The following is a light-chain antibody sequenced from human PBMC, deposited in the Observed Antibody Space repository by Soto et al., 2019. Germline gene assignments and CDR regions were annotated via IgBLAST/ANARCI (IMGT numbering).Light chain of an antibody. J-gene: IGKJ5*01. CDR1: QSISSY. CDR3: QQAYSTPRLT. CDR2: DTS. Sequence: DIQMTQSPSSLAASVGDRXXXXXXASQSISSYLNWYQQRPGRAPKLLLFDTSKLQSGVPSRFSGSGSGTDFTLTISSLLPEDFATYHCQQAYSTPRLTFGQGTRLRL. V-gene: IGKV1-39*01.